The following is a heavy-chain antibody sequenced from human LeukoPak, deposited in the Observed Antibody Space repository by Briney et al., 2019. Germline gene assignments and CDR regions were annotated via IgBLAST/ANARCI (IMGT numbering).Heavy chain of an antibody. J-gene: IGHJ4*02. Sequence: SETLSLTCTVSGGSISSGGNYWSWIRQPPGKGLEWIGYIYYSGSTYYNPSLKSRVTISVDTSKNQFSLKLKSVTAADTAVYYCARWGGFYSHWGQGTLVTVSS. D-gene: IGHD5-18*01. CDR3: ARWGGFYSH. V-gene: IGHV4-30-4*01. CDR1: GGSISSGGNY. CDR2: IYYSGST.